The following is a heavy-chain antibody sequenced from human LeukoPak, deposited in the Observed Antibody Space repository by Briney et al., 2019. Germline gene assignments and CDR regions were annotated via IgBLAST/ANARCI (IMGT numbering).Heavy chain of an antibody. V-gene: IGHV1-69*13. D-gene: IGHD3-10*01. CDR3: ARDLTMVRGARYRPYNWFDP. CDR1: GYTFTSYD. Sequence: EASVKVSCKASGYTFTSYDINWVRQAPGQGLEWMGGTIPIFGTANYAQKFQGRVTISADESTSTAYMGLSSLRFEDTAVYYCARDLTMVRGARYRPYNWFDPWGQGTLVTVSP. CDR2: TIPIFGTA. J-gene: IGHJ5*02.